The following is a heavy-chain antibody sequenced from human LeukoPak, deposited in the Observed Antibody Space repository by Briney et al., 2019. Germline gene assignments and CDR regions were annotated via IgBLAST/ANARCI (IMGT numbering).Heavy chain of an antibody. J-gene: IGHJ4*02. V-gene: IGHV1-69*04. D-gene: IGHD4-17*01. CDR2: IIPILGIA. CDR3: ARDGKDLYHGDYPDLDY. CDR1: GGTFSSYA. Sequence: SVKVSCKASGGTFSSYAISWVRQAPGQGLEWMGRIIPILGIANYAQKFQGRVTITADKSTSTAYMELSSLRSEDTAVYYCARDGKDLYHGDYPDLDYWGQGTLVTVSS.